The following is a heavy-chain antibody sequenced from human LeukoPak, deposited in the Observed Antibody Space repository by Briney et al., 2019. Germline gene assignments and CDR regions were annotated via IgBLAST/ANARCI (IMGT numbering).Heavy chain of an antibody. D-gene: IGHD2-15*01. V-gene: IGHV1-8*01. J-gene: IGHJ5*02. Sequence: GASVKVSCKASGYTFTSYDINWVRQAPGQGLEWMGWMNPNSGNTRYAQKFQGRVTMTKNTSISTAYMELSSLRSEDTAVYYCARGSYRYCSGGSCYHYSNWFDPWGQGTLVTVSS. CDR3: ARGSYRYCSGGSCYHYSNWFDP. CDR1: GYTFTSYD. CDR2: MNPNSGNT.